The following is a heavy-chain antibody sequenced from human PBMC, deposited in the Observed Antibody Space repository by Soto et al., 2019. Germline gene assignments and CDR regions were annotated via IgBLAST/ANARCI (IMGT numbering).Heavy chain of an antibody. CDR1: GFTFSSYA. V-gene: IGHV3-64D*06. Sequence: GGSLRLSCSASGFTFSSYAMHWVRQAPGKGLEYVSAISSNGGSTYYADSVKTRLTISKDTSKNQVVLTMTNMDPVDTATYYCARMWFFGREYSSSWYLDPWGQGTLVTVSS. J-gene: IGHJ5*02. D-gene: IGHD6-13*01. CDR3: ARMWFFGREYSSSWYLDP. CDR2: ISSNGGST.